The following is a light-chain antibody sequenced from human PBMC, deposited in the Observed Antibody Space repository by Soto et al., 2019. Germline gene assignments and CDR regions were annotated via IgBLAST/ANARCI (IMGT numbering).Light chain of an antibody. V-gene: IGLV2-11*01. J-gene: IGLJ1*01. CDR1: SSDVGGYNY. CDR3: CSYAGTYTYV. CDR2: DVN. Sequence: QSALTQPASVSGSPGQSITISCTGTSSDVGGYNYVSWYQQHPGKAPKLMIFDVNERPSGVPDRFSGSKSGNTASLTISGLQAEDEDDYYCCSYAGTYTYVFGNGTKLTVL.